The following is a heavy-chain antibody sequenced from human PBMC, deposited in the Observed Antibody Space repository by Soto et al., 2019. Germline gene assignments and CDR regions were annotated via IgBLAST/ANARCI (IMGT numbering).Heavy chain of an antibody. CDR1: GYTFTGYY. J-gene: IGHJ4*02. CDR2: INPITGDT. CDR3: AKDSGSGWNFDS. Sequence: QVQLVQSGAEVKKPGASVEVSCKASGYTFTGYYMHWVRQAPGQGLEWMGWINPITGDTKYTQKFQGRVTMPRDTSMNTAYRELSRLTSDDTAVFYCAKDSGSGWNFDSWGQGTLVTVSS. D-gene: IGHD6-19*01. V-gene: IGHV1-2*02.